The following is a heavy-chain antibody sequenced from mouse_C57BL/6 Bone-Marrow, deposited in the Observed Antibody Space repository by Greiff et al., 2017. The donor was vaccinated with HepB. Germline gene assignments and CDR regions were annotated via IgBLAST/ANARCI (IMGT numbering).Heavy chain of an antibody. CDR2: IYPGNGDT. CDR1: GYTFTSYN. Sequence: ESGAELVRPGASVKMSCKASGYTFTSYNMHWVKQTPRQGLAWIGAIYPGNGDTSYNQKFKGKATLTVDKSSSTAYMQLSSLTSEDSAVYFFARGMITTLFDYWGQGTTLTVSS. J-gene: IGHJ2*01. CDR3: ARGMITTLFDY. V-gene: IGHV1-12*01. D-gene: IGHD2-4*01.